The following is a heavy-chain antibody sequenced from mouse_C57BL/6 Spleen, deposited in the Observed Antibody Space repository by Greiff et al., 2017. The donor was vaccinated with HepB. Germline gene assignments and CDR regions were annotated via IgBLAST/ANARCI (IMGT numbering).Heavy chain of an antibody. CDR3: VRQEGYEAWFAY. V-gene: IGHV10-1*01. CDR1: GFSFNTYA. D-gene: IGHD2-2*01. CDR2: IRSKSNNYAT. J-gene: IGHJ3*01. Sequence: EVQLVESGGGLVQPKGSLKLSCAASGFSFNTYAMNWVRQAPGKGLEWVARIRSKSNNYATYYADSVKDRFTISRDDSESMLYLQMNNLKTEDTAMYYCVRQEGYEAWFAYWGQGTLVTVSA.